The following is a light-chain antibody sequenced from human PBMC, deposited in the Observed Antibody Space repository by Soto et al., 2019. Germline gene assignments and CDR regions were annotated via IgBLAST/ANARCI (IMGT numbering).Light chain of an antibody. CDR3: RSYPSSYTLL. CDR2: EVS. J-gene: IGLJ1*01. CDR1: SSDVGGYNY. V-gene: IGLV2-14*01. Sequence: QSALTQPASVSGSPGQSITISCTGTSSDVGGYNYVSWYQQHPGKAPKVMIYEVSNRPSGVSNRFSGSKSGYTASLTISGLQAEDEADYYCRSYPSSYTLLFGTGTKVTVL.